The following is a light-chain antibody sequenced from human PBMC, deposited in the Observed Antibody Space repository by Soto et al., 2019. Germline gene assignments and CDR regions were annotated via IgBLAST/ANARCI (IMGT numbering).Light chain of an antibody. Sequence: QSALTQPASVSGSPGQSITISCTGTSSDVGGYNYVSWYQQHPGKAPKLMIYEVSNRPSRVSNRFSGSKSGNTASLTISGLQAEDEADYYCSSFKGTNSFVFGTGTKLTVL. V-gene: IGLV2-14*01. CDR1: SSDVGGYNY. J-gene: IGLJ1*01. CDR3: SSFKGTNSFV. CDR2: EVS.